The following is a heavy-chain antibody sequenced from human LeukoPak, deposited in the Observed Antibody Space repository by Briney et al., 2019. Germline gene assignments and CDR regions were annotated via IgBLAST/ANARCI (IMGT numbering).Heavy chain of an antibody. CDR3: AKDLSYYYDSSGYNFDY. CDR2: IWYDGGNK. Sequence: PGRSLRLSCAASGFTFSSYGMHWVRQAPGKGLEWVAVIWYDGGNKYYADSVKGRFTISRDNYKNTLYLQMNSLRAEDTAVYYCAKDLSYYYDSSGYNFDYWGQGTLVTVSS. J-gene: IGHJ4*02. D-gene: IGHD3-22*01. V-gene: IGHV3-33*06. CDR1: GFTFSSYG.